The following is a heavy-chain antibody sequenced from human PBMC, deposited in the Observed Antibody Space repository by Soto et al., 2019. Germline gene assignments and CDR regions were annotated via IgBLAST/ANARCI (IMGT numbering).Heavy chain of an antibody. CDR3: ARVEAVAGLYNYHGLDV. D-gene: IGHD6-19*01. Sequence: QVQLVQSGAEVKKPGSSVKVSCKVSGGTFSNYAIDWVRLAPGHGLEWMGGIVPIFGTTYYTQKFQGRDTIIADDSTTTAYLEMSSLRSEETAIYYCARVEAVAGLYNYHGLDVWGQGTAVTVSS. V-gene: IGHV1-69*12. CDR1: GGTFSNYA. J-gene: IGHJ6*02. CDR2: IVPIFGTT.